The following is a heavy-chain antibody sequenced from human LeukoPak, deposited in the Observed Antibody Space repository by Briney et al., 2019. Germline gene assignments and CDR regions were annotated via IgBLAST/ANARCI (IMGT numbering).Heavy chain of an antibody. J-gene: IGHJ4*02. CDR3: ARAPSGYYPLDY. CDR1: GFTFSNYA. CDR2: ISSDGSSK. V-gene: IGHV3-30-3*01. Sequence: GGSLRLSCAASGFTFSNYAMHWVRQAPGKGLEWVAVISSDGSSKFYADSEKGRFTISRDNSKNTLYLQMNSLRAEDTAVYYCARAPSGYYPLDYWGQGTLVTVSS. D-gene: IGHD3-22*01.